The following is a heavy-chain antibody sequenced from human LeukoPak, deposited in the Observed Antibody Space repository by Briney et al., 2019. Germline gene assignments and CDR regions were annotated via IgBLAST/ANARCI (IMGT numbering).Heavy chain of an antibody. CDR2: INHSGST. CDR3: ARHIRRRGITMIVVAAFDI. V-gene: IGHV4-34*01. CDR1: GGSISSFY. D-gene: IGHD3-22*01. Sequence: SETLSLTCTVSGGSISSFYWSWIRQPPGKGLEWIGEINHSGSTNYNPSLKSRVTISVDTSKNQFSLKLSSVTAADTAVYYCARHIRRRGITMIVVAAFDIWGQGTMVTVSS. J-gene: IGHJ3*02.